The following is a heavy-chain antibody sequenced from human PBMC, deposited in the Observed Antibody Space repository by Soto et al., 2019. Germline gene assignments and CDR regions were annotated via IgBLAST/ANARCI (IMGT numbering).Heavy chain of an antibody. CDR2: ISNDERNI. Sequence: EVLLVESGGGLVQPGGSMRLACAASGLTLSHYWMHWVRQVPGKGLVWVAEISNDERNIRTSYADSVKCRFTVSRDDAKNTLYLQMNSLRGDDTAVYYCASLSAPDDFWGQGAQVTVSS. V-gene: IGHV3-74*01. J-gene: IGHJ4*02. CDR3: ASLSAPDDF. CDR1: GLTLSHYW. D-gene: IGHD6-25*01.